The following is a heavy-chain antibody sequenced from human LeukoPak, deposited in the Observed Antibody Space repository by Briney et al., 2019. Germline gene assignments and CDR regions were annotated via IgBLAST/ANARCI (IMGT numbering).Heavy chain of an antibody. CDR1: GYTFTSYG. J-gene: IGHJ6*02. CDR2: IIPIFGTA. CDR3: ARDVAGYYYYGMDV. Sequence: SVKVSCKASGYTFTSYGISWVRQAPGQGLEWMGGIIPIFGTANYAQKFQGRVTITADESTSTAYMELSSLRSEDTAVYYCARDVAGYYYYGMDVWGQGTTVTVSS. D-gene: IGHD1-1*01. V-gene: IGHV1-69*13.